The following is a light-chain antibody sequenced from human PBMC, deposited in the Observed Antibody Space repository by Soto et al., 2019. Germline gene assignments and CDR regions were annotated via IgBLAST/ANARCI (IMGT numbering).Light chain of an antibody. J-gene: IGKJ5*01. V-gene: IGKV1-33*01. Sequence: DIQMTQSPSSLSASVGDRVTITCQASQDISNYLNWYQQKPGKAPKLLIYDASNLETGVPSRFSGSGSGKTFTFTISSLQPEDIATYYCQQDDSSPITFGQGTRLEIK. CDR3: QQDDSSPIT. CDR2: DAS. CDR1: QDISNY.